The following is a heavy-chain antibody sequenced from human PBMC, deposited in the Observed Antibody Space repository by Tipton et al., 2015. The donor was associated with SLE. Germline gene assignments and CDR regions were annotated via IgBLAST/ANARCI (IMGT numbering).Heavy chain of an antibody. D-gene: IGHD1-26*01. V-gene: IGHV5-51*03. CDR1: GYSFTSYW. J-gene: IGHJ3*02. CDR2: IYPGDSDT. Sequence: QLVQSGAEVKKPGESLKISCKGFGYSFTSYWIGWVRQMPGQGLEWMGIIYPGDSDTRYSPSFQAQVTISADKSINTAYLQWSSLKASDTAVYYCARPYASGLGAFDIWGQGTMVTVSS. CDR3: ARPYASGLGAFDI.